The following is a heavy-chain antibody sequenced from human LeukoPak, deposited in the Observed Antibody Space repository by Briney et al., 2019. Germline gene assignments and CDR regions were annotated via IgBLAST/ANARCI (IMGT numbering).Heavy chain of an antibody. J-gene: IGHJ4*02. CDR2: ISDSGSTK. CDR3: AREGSDYDPFDY. CDR1: GFTFSSYE. V-gene: IGHV3-48*03. D-gene: IGHD4/OR15-4a*01. Sequence: GGSLRLSCAASGFTFSSYEMNWVRQAPGKGLEWVSYISDSGSTKYYADSVKGRFTISRDNAKNSLYLQMNSLRAEDTAVYYCAREGSDYDPFDYWGQGTLVTVSS.